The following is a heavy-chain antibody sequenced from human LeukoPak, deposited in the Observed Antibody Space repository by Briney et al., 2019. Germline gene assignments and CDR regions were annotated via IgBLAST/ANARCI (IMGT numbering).Heavy chain of an antibody. V-gene: IGHV3-21*01. CDR3: ARGEVAGTSDY. CDR1: GLTFSSHW. CDR2: ISSSSSYI. J-gene: IGHJ4*02. Sequence: GGSLRLSCAASGLTFSSHWMHWVRQAPGKGLEWVSSISSSSSYIYYADSVKGRFTISRDNAKNSLYLQMNSLRAEDTAVYYCARGEVAGTSDYWGQGTLVTVSS. D-gene: IGHD2-15*01.